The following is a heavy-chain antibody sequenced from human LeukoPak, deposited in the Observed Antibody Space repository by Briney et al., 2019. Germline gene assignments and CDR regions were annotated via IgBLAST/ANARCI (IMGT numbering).Heavy chain of an antibody. CDR2: IYYSGST. J-gene: IGHJ4*02. V-gene: IGHV4-30-4*01. Sequence: SQTLSLTCTVSGGSVSSGDYYWSWIRQPPGKGLEWIGYIYYSGSTYYNPSLKSRFTISVDTSKNQFSLKLSSVTAADTAVYYCARGKTTVSKSIFDYWGQGTLVTVSS. CDR3: ARGKTTVSKSIFDY. D-gene: IGHD4-17*01. CDR1: GGSVSSGDYY.